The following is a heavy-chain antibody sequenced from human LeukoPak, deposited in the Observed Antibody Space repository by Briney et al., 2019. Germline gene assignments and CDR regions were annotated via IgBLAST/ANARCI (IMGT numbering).Heavy chain of an antibody. CDR3: AKDQGASGWGAFDY. J-gene: IGHJ4*02. D-gene: IGHD6-19*01. Sequence: QSGGSLRLSCAASGTTFEDYAMHWVRQAPGKGLEWVSFISGDGGTTYYTDSVKGRFTISRDNRKTSLYLQMNSLRTEDTALYYCAKDQGASGWGAFDYWGQGTLVTVSS. CDR1: GTTFEDYA. CDR2: ISGDGGTT. V-gene: IGHV3-43*02.